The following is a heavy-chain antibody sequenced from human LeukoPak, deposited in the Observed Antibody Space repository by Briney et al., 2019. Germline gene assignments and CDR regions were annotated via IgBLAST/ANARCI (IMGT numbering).Heavy chain of an antibody. Sequence: GGSLRLSCADSEFTFSSYSMNWVRQAPGKGLEWVSYITNSGNSKSYADSVKGRFTISRDNSKHTLYLQMSDLRAEDTAVYFCARSVSGVWLFDYWGRGTLVTVSS. CDR1: EFTFSSYS. D-gene: IGHD5/OR15-5a*01. CDR2: ITNSGNSK. CDR3: ARSVSGVWLFDY. J-gene: IGHJ4*02. V-gene: IGHV3-48*01.